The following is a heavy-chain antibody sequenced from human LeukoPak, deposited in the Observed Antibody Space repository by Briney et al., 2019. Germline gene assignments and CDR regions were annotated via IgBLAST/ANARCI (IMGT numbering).Heavy chain of an antibody. V-gene: IGHV4-39*01. CDR1: GGSISSSSYY. J-gene: IGHJ6*03. Sequence: SETLSLTCTVSGGSISSSSYYWGWIRQPPGKGLEWIGSIYYSGSTYYDPSLKSRVTISVDTSKNQFSLKLSSVTAADTAVYYCASQGRGHYYYYMDVWGKGTTVTISS. CDR2: IYYSGST. CDR3: ASQGRGHYYYYMDV.